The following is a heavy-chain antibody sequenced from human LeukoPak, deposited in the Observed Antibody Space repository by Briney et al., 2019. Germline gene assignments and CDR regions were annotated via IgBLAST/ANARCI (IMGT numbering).Heavy chain of an antibody. J-gene: IGHJ4*01. CDR3: ARKDGDY. Sequence: PSETLSLTCTVSGTSISSYYWSWMRQSAGKGLEWIGRIYITGNTNYNPSLKSRVTMSVDTSKNQISLRLTSVTAADTAVYYCARKDGDYWGQGTLVTVSS. CDR2: IYITGNT. V-gene: IGHV4-4*07. CDR1: GTSISSYY.